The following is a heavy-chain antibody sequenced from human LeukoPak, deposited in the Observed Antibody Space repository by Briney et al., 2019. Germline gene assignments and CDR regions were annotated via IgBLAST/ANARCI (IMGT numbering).Heavy chain of an antibody. CDR3: AKDLRAASYYFDY. CDR2: ISYDGSNK. J-gene: IGHJ4*02. V-gene: IGHV3-30-3*01. CDR1: GFTFSSYA. Sequence: PGRSLRLSCAASGFTFSSYAMHWVRQAPGKGLEWVAVISYDGSNKYYADSVKGRFTISRDNSKDTLYLQMNSLRAEDTAVYYCAKDLRAASYYFDYWGQGTLVTVSS. D-gene: IGHD6-13*01.